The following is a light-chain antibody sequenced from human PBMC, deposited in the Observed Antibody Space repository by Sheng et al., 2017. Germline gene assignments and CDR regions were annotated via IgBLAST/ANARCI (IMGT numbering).Light chain of an antibody. J-gene: IGLJ3*02. CDR3: QSADSSGTYWV. Sequence: SYELTQSPSLSVSPGQTARITCSGDTLPKQYAFWYQQKPGQAPLLVIYKDSERPSGIPERFSGSSSGTKVTLTISGAQAEDEADYYCQSADSSGTYWVFGGGTKLTVL. CDR2: KDS. CDR1: TLPKQY. V-gene: IGLV3-25*03.